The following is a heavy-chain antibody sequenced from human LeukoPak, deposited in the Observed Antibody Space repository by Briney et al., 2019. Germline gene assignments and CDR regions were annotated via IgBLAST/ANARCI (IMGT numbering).Heavy chain of an antibody. CDR1: GFTFSSYW. Sequence: PGGSLRLSCAASGFTFSSYWMHWVRQAPGKGLVWVSRINSDGSSTSYADYVKGRFTISRDNSKNTLYLQMNSLRAEDAAVYYCAKDSRGYQDYFDYWGQGTLVTVSS. D-gene: IGHD3-22*01. CDR2: INSDGSST. V-gene: IGHV3-74*01. J-gene: IGHJ4*02. CDR3: AKDSRGYQDYFDY.